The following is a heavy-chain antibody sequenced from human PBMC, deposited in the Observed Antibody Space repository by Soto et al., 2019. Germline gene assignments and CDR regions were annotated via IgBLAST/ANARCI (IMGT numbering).Heavy chain of an antibody. D-gene: IGHD3-3*01. CDR1: GFNFSRSW. CDR2: MKEDGSGK. J-gene: IGHJ4*02. V-gene: IGHV3-7*01. CDR3: ARGFYTDY. Sequence: PGGSLRLSCEASGFNFSRSWMSWVRQAPGKGLEWVANMKEDGSGKYYADSVRGRFTISRDNAKNSVHLQMNSLRVEDTAVYYCARGFYTDYWGQGALVTVSS.